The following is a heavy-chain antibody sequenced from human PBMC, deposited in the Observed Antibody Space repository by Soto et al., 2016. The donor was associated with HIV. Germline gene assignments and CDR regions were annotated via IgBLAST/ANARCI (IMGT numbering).Heavy chain of an antibody. CDR3: AEAGAGYSSSWYGAFDY. Sequence: EVQLLESGGGLVQPGGSLRLSCAASRFTFSSYGMSWVRQAPGKGLEWVSVISGSGGSTYYADSVKGRLTISRDNSKNTLYLQMNSLRAEDTAVYYCAEAGAGYSSSWYGAFDYWGQGTLVTVSS. J-gene: IGHJ4*02. CDR2: ISGSGGST. CDR1: RFTFSSYG. V-gene: IGHV3-23*01. D-gene: IGHD6-13*01.